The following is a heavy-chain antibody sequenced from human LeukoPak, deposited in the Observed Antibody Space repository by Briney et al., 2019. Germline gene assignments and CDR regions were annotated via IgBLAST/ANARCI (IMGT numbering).Heavy chain of an antibody. CDR1: GYTFTSYG. V-gene: IGHV1-18*01. CDR2: ISAYNGNT. CDR3: ARVGIEALAYCGGDCYPFLYFDY. Sequence: ASVKVSCKASGYTFTSYGISWVRQAPGQGLEWMGWISAYNGNTNYAQELQGRVTMTTDTSTSTAYMELRSLRSDDTAVYYCARVGIEALAYCGGDCYPFLYFDYWGQGTLVTVSS. D-gene: IGHD2-21*02. J-gene: IGHJ4*02.